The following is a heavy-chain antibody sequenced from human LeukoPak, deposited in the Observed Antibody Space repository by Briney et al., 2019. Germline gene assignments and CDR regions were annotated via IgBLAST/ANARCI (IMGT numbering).Heavy chain of an antibody. CDR1: GFTFSSYW. CDR3: ARGRYDSSGYFDALDI. D-gene: IGHD3-22*01. CDR2: INSDGSDT. J-gene: IGHJ3*02. Sequence: GGSLRLSCAASGFTFSSYWIHWVRQAPGKGLVWVSRINSDGSDTSYADSVKGRFTISRDNAKNTLYLQMNSLRAEDTAVYYCARGRYDSSGYFDALDIWGQGTMVTVSS. V-gene: IGHV3-74*01.